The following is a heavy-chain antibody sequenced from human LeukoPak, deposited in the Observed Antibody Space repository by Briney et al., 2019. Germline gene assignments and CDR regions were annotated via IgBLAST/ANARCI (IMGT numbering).Heavy chain of an antibody. CDR3: ARDTGFEYSSSSSVGIFDY. V-gene: IGHV3-30-3*01. J-gene: IGHJ4*02. Sequence: GGSLRLSCAASGFTFSSYAMHWVRQAPGKGLEWVAVMSYDGSNKYYADSVKGRFTISRDNSKNTLYLQMNSLRAEDTAVYYCARDTGFEYSSSSSVGIFDYWGQGTLVTVSS. D-gene: IGHD6-6*01. CDR2: MSYDGSNK. CDR1: GFTFSSYA.